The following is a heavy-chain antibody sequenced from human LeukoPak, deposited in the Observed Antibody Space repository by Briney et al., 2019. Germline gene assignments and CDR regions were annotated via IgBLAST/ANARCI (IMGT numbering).Heavy chain of an antibody. CDR1: GFQFGPFG. CDR3: TRELVSSGTGYFDL. V-gene: IGHV3-23*01. J-gene: IGHJ2*01. CDR2: ITGSSTWT. D-gene: IGHD3-10*01. Sequence: GGPLRLSCEASGFQFGPFGMAWVRQPPGKGLQWVSGITGSSTWTYYAASVKGRFTVSRDNSQNTLTLQMNSLRADDTAVYYCTRELVSSGTGYFDLWGRGTLVTVSS.